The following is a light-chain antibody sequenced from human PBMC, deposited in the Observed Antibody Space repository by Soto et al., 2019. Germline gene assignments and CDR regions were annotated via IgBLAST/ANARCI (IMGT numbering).Light chain of an antibody. CDR2: SAS. CDR1: NRRSRMY. Sequence: FTKCPSPLTLSPSSRSTFFCSNSNRRSRMYVDWYQQKPGQAPRLLIYSASSRATDIPDRFSGSGSGTDFTLTISRLEPEDFAVYYCQQYGSSPKTFGGGTKVDIK. J-gene: IGKJ4*01. CDR3: QQYGSSPKT. V-gene: IGKV3-20*01.